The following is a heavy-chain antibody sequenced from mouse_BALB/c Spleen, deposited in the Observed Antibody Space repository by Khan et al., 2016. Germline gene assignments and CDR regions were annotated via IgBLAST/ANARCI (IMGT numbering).Heavy chain of an antibody. Sequence: QIQLVQSGPELKKPGETVKISCKASGYTFTNYGMNWVKQAPGKGLKWMGWINTYTGEPTYADDFKGRFAFSLDTSASTAYLQINNLKNEDTATYFCARSLDLWDYWGQGTSVTVSS. V-gene: IGHV9-3-1*01. CDR2: INTYTGEP. CDR1: GYTFTNYG. J-gene: IGHJ4*01. CDR3: ARSLDLWDY.